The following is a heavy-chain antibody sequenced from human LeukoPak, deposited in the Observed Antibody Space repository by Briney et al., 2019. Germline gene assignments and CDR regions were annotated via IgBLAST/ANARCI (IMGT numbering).Heavy chain of an antibody. CDR3: AKPIYDSSGYTIVGFAY. J-gene: IGHJ4*02. Sequence: PGRSLRLSCAASGFIFDDYAMHWVRQAPGKGLEWVSGISWDGGRTAYADSVKGRLTISRDNAKNSLYLQMNSLRAEDTALYYCAKPIYDSSGYTIVGFAYWGQGTLVTVSS. CDR1: GFIFDDYA. V-gene: IGHV3-9*01. CDR2: ISWDGGRT. D-gene: IGHD3-22*01.